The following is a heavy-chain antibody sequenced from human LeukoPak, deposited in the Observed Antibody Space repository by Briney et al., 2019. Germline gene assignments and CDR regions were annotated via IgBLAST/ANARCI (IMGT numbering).Heavy chain of an antibody. V-gene: IGHV3-74*01. CDR2: ITNDGRST. D-gene: IGHD6-19*01. Sequence: GGSLRLSCAASGFTLSSYWMHWVRQARGKGLVWVSRITNDGRSTSYADSAKGRFTISRDNARNTLYLQMNSLRAEDTAVYYCARDVGSSGRWGVVHYWGQGTVVTVSS. CDR3: ARDVGSSGRWGVVHY. CDR1: GFTLSSYW. J-gene: IGHJ4*02.